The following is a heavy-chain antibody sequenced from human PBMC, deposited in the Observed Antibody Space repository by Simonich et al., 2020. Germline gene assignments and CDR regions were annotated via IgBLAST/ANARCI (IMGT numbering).Heavy chain of an antibody. Sequence: QVQLVQSGAEVKKPGASVKVSCKASGYTFTGYYMPWVRQAPGQRYDWWERINQNKGHTNHAQKFQGRGTMTRDTSISTAYVELGRLRSDNTAVYYCAREEANGYSSSWNWFDPWGQGTLVTVSS. D-gene: IGHD6-13*01. J-gene: IGHJ5*02. V-gene: IGHV1-2*02. CDR1: GYTFTGYY. CDR3: AREEANGYSSSWNWFDP. CDR2: INQNKGHT.